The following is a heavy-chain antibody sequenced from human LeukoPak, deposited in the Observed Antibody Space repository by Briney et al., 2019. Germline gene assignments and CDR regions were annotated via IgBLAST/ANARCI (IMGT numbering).Heavy chain of an antibody. J-gene: IGHJ4*02. D-gene: IGHD4-17*01. CDR2: IYYSGST. CDR1: GGSISSYY. V-gene: IGHV4-59*12. Sequence: SETLSLTCTVSGGSISSYYWSWIRQPPGKGLEWIGYIYYSGSTNYNPSIKSRVTISVDTSKNQFSLKLSSVTAADTAVYYCARDYGDLYYFDYWGQGTLVTVSS. CDR3: ARDYGDLYYFDY.